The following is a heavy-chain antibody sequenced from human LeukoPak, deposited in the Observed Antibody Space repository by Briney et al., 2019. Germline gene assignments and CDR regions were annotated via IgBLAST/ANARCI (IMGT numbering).Heavy chain of an antibody. Sequence: GESLQISCQGSGYSFTSYWIGWVRQVPGKGLEWMGIIYPGDSDTRYSPSFQGQVTISADKSISTAYLQWSSLKASDTAMYYCARIRSGSHKYYFDYWGQGTLVTVSS. CDR1: GYSFTSYW. D-gene: IGHD1-26*01. CDR2: IYPGDSDT. CDR3: ARIRSGSHKYYFDY. V-gene: IGHV5-51*01. J-gene: IGHJ4*02.